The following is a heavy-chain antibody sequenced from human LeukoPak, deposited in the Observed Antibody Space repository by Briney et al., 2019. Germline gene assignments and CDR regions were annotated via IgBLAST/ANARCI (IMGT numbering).Heavy chain of an antibody. D-gene: IGHD5-24*01. V-gene: IGHV3-7*05. Sequence: GGSLRLSCAASGFSFSIYWMSWVRQAPGKGLEWVANIEQDGSEKYYVESVKGRFTISGDNAKNSVYLQMNSLRAEDTGVYYCARVTRDGYKTYYFDSWGQGTLVTVSS. CDR3: ARVTRDGYKTYYFDS. J-gene: IGHJ4*02. CDR2: IEQDGSEK. CDR1: GFSFSIYW.